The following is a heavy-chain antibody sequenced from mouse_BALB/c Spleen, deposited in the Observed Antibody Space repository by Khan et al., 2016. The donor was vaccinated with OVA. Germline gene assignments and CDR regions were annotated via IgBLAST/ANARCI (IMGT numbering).Heavy chain of an antibody. CDR3: ARTARIKY. CDR2: ISYSGST. CDR1: GYSITSGYG. Sequence: VQLKESGPGLVKPSQSLSLTCTVTGYSITSGYGWYWIRPFPGNQLEWMGYISYSGSTYYHPSLKSRISITRDTSKNQFFLQLNSVTTEDTATYYCARTARIKYWGQGTTLTVSA. V-gene: IGHV3-1*02. J-gene: IGHJ2*01. D-gene: IGHD1-2*01.